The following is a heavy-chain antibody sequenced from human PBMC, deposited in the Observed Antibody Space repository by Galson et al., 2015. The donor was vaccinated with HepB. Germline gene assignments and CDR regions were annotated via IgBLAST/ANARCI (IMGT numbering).Heavy chain of an antibody. Sequence: SVKVSCKASGYTFTSYPMHWVRQAPGQRLEWMGWINADNGNTIYSQKFQGRVTITRDPSASTAYMELSSLRSEDTSVYYCARGEVGFPWLPDYWGQGTLVTVSS. CDR1: GYTFTSYP. D-gene: IGHD5-24*01. V-gene: IGHV1-3*01. CDR2: INADNGNT. CDR3: ARGEVGFPWLPDY. J-gene: IGHJ4*02.